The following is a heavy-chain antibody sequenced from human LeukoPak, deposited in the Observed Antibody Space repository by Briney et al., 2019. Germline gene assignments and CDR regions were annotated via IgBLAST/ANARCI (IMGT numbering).Heavy chain of an antibody. CDR2: IRYDGSNK. J-gene: IGHJ4*01. CDR1: GFTFSSYG. V-gene: IGHV3-30*02. D-gene: IGHD3-16*01. Sequence: GGPLSLSCAASGFTFSSYGMHWVRQAPGKGLEGVAFIRYDGSNKYYADSVKGRFTISRDNSKNTLYLQMNSLRAEDTAVYYCAKVGEFRESSDYWGHGTLVTVSS. CDR3: AKVGEFRESSDY.